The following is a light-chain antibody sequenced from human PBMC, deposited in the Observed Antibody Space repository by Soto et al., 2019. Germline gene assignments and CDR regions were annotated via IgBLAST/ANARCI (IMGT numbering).Light chain of an antibody. V-gene: IGKV3-11*01. Sequence: FVFAQCPATLSVSRGERATLPCRASQSVRRNLAWYQQKNGQAPRLLIYGASTRATGIPARLSGSGYGTDLTITISSIETEDFEVYYCQQRSNWPPTFGHGTRLEI. CDR2: GAS. J-gene: IGKJ5*01. CDR3: QQRSNWPPT. CDR1: QSVRRN.